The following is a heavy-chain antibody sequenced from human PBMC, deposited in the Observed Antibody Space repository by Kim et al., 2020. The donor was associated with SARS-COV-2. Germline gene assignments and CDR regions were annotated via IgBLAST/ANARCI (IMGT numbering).Heavy chain of an antibody. CDR3: ARDQYHDMAFDI. CDR2: IYYSGST. D-gene: IGHD2-2*01. V-gene: IGHV4-31*03. CDR1: GGSISSGGYY. J-gene: IGHJ3*02. Sequence: TLSLTCTVSGGSISSGGYYWSWIRQHPGKGLEWIGYIYYSGSTYYNPSLKSRVTISVDTSKNQFSLKLSSVTAADTAVYYCARDQYHDMAFDIWGQGTMVTVSS.